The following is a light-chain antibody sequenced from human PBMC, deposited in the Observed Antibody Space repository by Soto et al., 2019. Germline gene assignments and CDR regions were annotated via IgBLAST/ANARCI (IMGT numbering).Light chain of an antibody. J-gene: IGKJ4*01. CDR3: QQYNNWPPLT. V-gene: IGKV3-15*01. CDR2: GAS. Sequence: EIVMTQSPATLSVSPGERATLSCRASQSVSSNLAWYQQKPGQAPRLLIYGASTRATGIPARFSGSGSGTEFTLTISSLQSEDLAVYHCQQYNNWPPLTVGGGTKVDIK. CDR1: QSVSSN.